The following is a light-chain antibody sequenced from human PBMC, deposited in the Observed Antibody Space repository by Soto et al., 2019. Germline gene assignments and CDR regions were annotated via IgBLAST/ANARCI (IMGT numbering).Light chain of an antibody. CDR2: AAS. CDR3: QQYDFWPPA. CDR1: QSVRSQ. J-gene: IGKJ1*01. V-gene: IGKV3-15*01. Sequence: EIVMTQSPATLSVSPGERAILSCRASQSVRSQLAWYQQKRGQAPRLVIYAASTRATGIPARFSGSGSGTEFTLTISSLQSEEFAVYYCQQYDFWPPAFGQGTTVDVK.